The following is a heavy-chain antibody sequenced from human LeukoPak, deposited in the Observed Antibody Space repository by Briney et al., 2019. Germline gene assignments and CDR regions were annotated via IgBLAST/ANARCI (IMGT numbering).Heavy chain of an antibody. CDR2: IYTSGST. Sequence: SETLSLTCTVSGGSIGSGSYYWSWIRQPAGKGLEWIGRIYTSGSTKYNPSLKSRVTISVDTSKNQFSLRLSSVTAADTAVYSCARHRNGGNFGFDYWGQGTLVTVSS. CDR1: GGSIGSGSYY. J-gene: IGHJ4*02. V-gene: IGHV4-61*02. D-gene: IGHD4-23*01. CDR3: ARHRNGGNFGFDY.